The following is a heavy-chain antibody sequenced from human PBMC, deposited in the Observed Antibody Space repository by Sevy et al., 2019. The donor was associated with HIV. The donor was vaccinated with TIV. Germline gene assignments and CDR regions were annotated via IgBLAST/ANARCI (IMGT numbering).Heavy chain of an antibody. V-gene: IGHV1-69*06. CDR1: GGTFSSYA. Sequence: ASVKVSCKASGGTFSSYAISWVRQAPGQGLEWMGGIIPIFGTANYAQMFQGRVTITADKSTSTAYLELSSLRSEDTAVYYCARVSGYDSDYYYYYMDVWGKGTTVTVSS. CDR2: IIPIFGTA. J-gene: IGHJ6*03. CDR3: ARVSGYDSDYYYYYMDV. D-gene: IGHD5-12*01.